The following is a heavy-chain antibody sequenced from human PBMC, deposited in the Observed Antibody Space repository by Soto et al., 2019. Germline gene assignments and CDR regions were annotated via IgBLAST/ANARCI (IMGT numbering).Heavy chain of an antibody. Sequence: QVQLVESGGGVVQPGRSLRLSCAASGFTFSYHALNWVRQAPGKGLEWVAVISYDGDNKYIAASVKGRFTISRDNSKNTVSLQMNSLRAEDTAMYFCARGTTTSAFSAMDVWGQGTTVTVSS. J-gene: IGHJ6*02. D-gene: IGHD1-1*01. CDR1: GFTFSYHA. CDR2: ISYDGDNK. CDR3: ARGTTTSAFSAMDV. V-gene: IGHV3-30-3*01.